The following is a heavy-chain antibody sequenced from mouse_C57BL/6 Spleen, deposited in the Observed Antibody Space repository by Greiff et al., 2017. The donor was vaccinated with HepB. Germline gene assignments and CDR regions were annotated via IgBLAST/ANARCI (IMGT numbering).Heavy chain of an antibody. CDR3: ARLRDYDPFAY. CDR1: GYAFSSYW. V-gene: IGHV1-80*01. D-gene: IGHD2-4*01. Sequence: VQLKESGAELVKPGASVKISCKASGYAFSSYWMNWVKQRPGKGLEWIGQIYPGDGDTNYNGKFKGKATLTADKSSSTAYMQLSSLTSEDSAVYFCARLRDYDPFAYWGQGTLVTVSA. CDR2: IYPGDGDT. J-gene: IGHJ3*01.